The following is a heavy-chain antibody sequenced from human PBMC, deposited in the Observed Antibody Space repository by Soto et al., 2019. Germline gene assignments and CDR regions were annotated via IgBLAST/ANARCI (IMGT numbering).Heavy chain of an antibody. D-gene: IGHD6-6*01. Sequence: SETLSLTCAVYGGSFSGYYWSWIRQPPGKGLEWIGEINHSGSTNYNPSLKSRVTISVDTSKNQFSLKLSSVTAADTAVYYCARGVRSSSVRAGSFFTYYYYYYYMDVWGKGTTVTVSS. CDR3: ARGVRSSSVRAGSFFTYYYYYYYMDV. CDR1: GGSFSGYY. J-gene: IGHJ6*03. CDR2: INHSGST. V-gene: IGHV4-34*01.